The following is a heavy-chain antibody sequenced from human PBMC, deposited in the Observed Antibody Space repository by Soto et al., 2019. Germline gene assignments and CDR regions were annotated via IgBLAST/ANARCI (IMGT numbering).Heavy chain of an antibody. Sequence: RRLSCEASGFTFTSDSMTWVRQAPGKGLEWVSSISSHGRDIFYADSVKGRFTISRDNAKDSLHLQMNSLTGEDSAVYYCARGAALAGKLDLWGQGTLVTVLL. J-gene: IGHJ4*02. V-gene: IGHV3-21*06. CDR1: GFTFTSDS. CDR3: ARGAALAGKLDL. CDR2: ISSHGRDI. D-gene: IGHD6-19*01.